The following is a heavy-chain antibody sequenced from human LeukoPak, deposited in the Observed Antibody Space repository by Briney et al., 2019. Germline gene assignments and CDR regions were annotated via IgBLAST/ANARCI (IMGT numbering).Heavy chain of an antibody. CDR2: ISGSGGST. J-gene: IGHJ4*02. Sequence: PGGSLRLSCAASGFTFSNYATSWVRQAPGKGLEWVSGISGSGGSTYYTDSVKGRFTISRDNSKDTLYLQLNSLRVEDTAVYYCARLGGSGGHSVDYWGQGTLVTVSS. CDR1: GFTFSNYA. D-gene: IGHD3-10*01. V-gene: IGHV3-23*01. CDR3: ARLGGSGGHSVDY.